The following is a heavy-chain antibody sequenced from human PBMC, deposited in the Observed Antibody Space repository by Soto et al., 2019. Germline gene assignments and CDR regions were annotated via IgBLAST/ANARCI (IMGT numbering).Heavy chain of an antibody. CDR3: VTIRYQLRSSVLWLDQ. CDR2: INHVGGT. J-gene: IGHJ6*01. D-gene: IGHD3-16*01. V-gene: IGHV4-34*01. Sequence: SETLSLTCAVYGGFLSESYWTLIRQPPGKGLEWIGEINHVGGTNYNPSLKSRVTMSVDTSQNQFSLRLISVTAADTAMYFCVTIRYQLRSSVLWLDQWGQGNEVNGAS. CDR1: GGFLSESY.